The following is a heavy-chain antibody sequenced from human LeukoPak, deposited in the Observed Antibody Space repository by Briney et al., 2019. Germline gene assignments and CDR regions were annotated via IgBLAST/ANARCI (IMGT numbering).Heavy chain of an antibody. CDR1: GFTFSNYE. J-gene: IGHJ6*04. V-gene: IGHV3-48*03. CDR3: ARDQVAAAGTGYYYYYGMDV. Sequence: GGSLRLSCAASGFTFSNYEMNWVRQAPGKGLEWVSYISSSGSTIYYADSVKGRFTISRDNAKNSLYLQMNSLRAEDTAVYYCARDQVAAAGTGYYYYYGMDVWGKGTTVTVSS. CDR2: ISSSGSTI. D-gene: IGHD6-13*01.